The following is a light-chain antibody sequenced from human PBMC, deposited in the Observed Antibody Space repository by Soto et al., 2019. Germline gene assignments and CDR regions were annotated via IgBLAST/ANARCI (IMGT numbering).Light chain of an antibody. CDR2: EVS. CDR1: SSDVGSYNL. CDR3: CSYAGSSTLV. V-gene: IGLV2-23*02. Sequence: QSALNQPASVSRAPGQSITISCTGTSSDVGSYNLVSWYQQHSGKAPKLMIYEVSKRPSGVSNRFSGSKSGNTASLTISGLQAEDEADYYCCSYAGSSTLVFGTGTKVTVL. J-gene: IGLJ1*01.